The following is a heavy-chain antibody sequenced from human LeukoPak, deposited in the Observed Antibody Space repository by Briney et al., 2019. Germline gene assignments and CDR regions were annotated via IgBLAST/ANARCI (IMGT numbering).Heavy chain of an antibody. CDR2: ISVSGGST. CDR3: AKESSSGYFN. D-gene: IGHD3-22*01. J-gene: IGHJ4*02. Sequence: GGSLRLSCAASGFTFRSYVMNGVGQAQGKGVEWVSTISVSGGSTYYPDSVKGRFTISRDNSKNTLYLEMNSLRAEDTAIYYCAKESSSGYFNWGQGTLVSVSS. CDR1: GFTFRSYV. V-gene: IGHV3-23*01.